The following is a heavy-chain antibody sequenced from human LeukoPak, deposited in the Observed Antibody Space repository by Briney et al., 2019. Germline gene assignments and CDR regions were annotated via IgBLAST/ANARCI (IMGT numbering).Heavy chain of an antibody. CDR3: ARGRNYFDY. J-gene: IGHJ4*02. CDR2: IYDSGST. D-gene: IGHD1-26*01. CDR1: GGSISTYY. Sequence: PSETLSLTCAVSGGSISTYYWTWIRQPPGKGPEWIGHIYDSGSTYYSPSLKSRVTISLDTSQNQFSLKLSSVTAADTAVYYCARGRNYFDYWSQGTLVTVSS. V-gene: IGHV4-59*08.